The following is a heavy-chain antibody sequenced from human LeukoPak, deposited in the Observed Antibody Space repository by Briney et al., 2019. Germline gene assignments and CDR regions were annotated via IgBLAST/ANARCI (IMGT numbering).Heavy chain of an antibody. Sequence: ASVKVSCKASGYTFTSYGISWVRQAPGQGLEWMGWISAYNGNTNYVQKLQGRVTMTTDTSTSTAYMELRSLRSDDTAVYYCAREGQYSSSWFYYFDYWGQGTLVTVSS. D-gene: IGHD6-13*01. J-gene: IGHJ4*02. V-gene: IGHV1-18*01. CDR1: GYTFTSYG. CDR3: AREGQYSSSWFYYFDY. CDR2: ISAYNGNT.